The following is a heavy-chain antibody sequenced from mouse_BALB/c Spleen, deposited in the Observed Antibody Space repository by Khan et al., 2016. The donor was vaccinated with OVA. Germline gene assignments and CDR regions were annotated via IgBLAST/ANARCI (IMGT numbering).Heavy chain of an antibody. CDR3: AKPFYAHYYAMDY. Sequence: VQLQESGPGLVAPSQSLSITCTVSGFSLTDYGVNWIRQPPGKGLEWLGIIWGGGSTHYNSALKSRMIISKDNSKNQVFLKMNSLQTDDTAMYYCAKPFYAHYYAMDYWGQGTSVTVSS. D-gene: IGHD2-10*01. CDR2: IWGGGST. CDR1: GFSLTDYG. V-gene: IGHV2-6-5*01. J-gene: IGHJ4*01.